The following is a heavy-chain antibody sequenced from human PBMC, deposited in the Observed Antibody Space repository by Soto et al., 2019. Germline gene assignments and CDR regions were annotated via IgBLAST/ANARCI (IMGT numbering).Heavy chain of an antibody. CDR2: IQSGGTT. Sequence: GSLRLSCAASGFTVSSKYMTWVRQAPGKGLEWVSLIQSGGTTYYADSVKGRFTISRDTSKNTLYLQMNSLRAEDTAVYYCAKGNSWSPALVLDIWGQGTMVTVSS. V-gene: IGHV3-66*01. D-gene: IGHD1-7*01. CDR1: GFTVSSKY. CDR3: AKGNSWSPALVLDI. J-gene: IGHJ3*02.